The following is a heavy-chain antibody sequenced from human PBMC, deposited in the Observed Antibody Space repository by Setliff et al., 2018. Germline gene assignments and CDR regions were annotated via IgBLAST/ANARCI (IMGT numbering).Heavy chain of an antibody. J-gene: IGHJ2*01. CDR2: IILIFGTA. CDR3: ARDGPQTTPSGWYFDL. D-gene: IGHD4-17*01. Sequence: SVKVSCKASGGTFSSYAISWVRQAPGQGLEWMGGIILIFGTANYAQKFQGRVTITTDESTSTDYMELSSLRSEDTAVYYCARDGPQTTPSGWYFDLWGRGTLVTVSS. V-gene: IGHV1-69*05. CDR1: GGTFSSYA.